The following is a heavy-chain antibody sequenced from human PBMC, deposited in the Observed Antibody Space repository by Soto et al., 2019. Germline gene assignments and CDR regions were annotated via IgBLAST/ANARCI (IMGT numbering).Heavy chain of an antibody. CDR1: GYSFTSYW. Sequence: GESLKISCNGSGYSFTSYWISWVRQMPGKGLEWMGRIDPSDSYTNYSPSFQGHVTISADKSISTAYLQWSSLKASDTAMYYCARLDTAMMYYYYGMDVWGQGTTVTVSS. CDR2: IDPSDSYT. J-gene: IGHJ6*02. CDR3: ARLDTAMMYYYYGMDV. D-gene: IGHD5-18*01. V-gene: IGHV5-10-1*01.